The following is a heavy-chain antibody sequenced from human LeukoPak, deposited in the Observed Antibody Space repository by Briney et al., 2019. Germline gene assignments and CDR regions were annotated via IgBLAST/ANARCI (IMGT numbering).Heavy chain of an antibody. D-gene: IGHD4-17*01. CDR3: ARGQGTVTTH. J-gene: IGHJ4*02. CDR2: INHSGSA. V-gene: IGHV4-34*01. CDR1: GGSFSGYY. Sequence: SETLSLTCAVSGGSFSGYYWTWIRQPPGKGLEWIGEINHSGSANYNPSLKSRVTISLDTSKNQFSLKLSSVTAADMAVYYCARGQGTVTTHWGQGTLVTVSS.